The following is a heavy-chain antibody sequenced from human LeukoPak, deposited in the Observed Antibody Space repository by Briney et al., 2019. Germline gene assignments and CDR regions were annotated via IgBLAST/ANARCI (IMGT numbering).Heavy chain of an antibody. CDR2: ISSSSSYI. Sequence: GGSLRLSCAASGFTFSSYSMNWVRQAPGKGLEWVSSISSSSSYIYYADSVKGRFTIPRDNAKNSLYLQMNSLRAEDTAVYYCAREREGHFDYWGQGTLVTVSS. V-gene: IGHV3-21*01. CDR3: AREREGHFDY. D-gene: IGHD1-26*01. J-gene: IGHJ4*02. CDR1: GFTFSSYS.